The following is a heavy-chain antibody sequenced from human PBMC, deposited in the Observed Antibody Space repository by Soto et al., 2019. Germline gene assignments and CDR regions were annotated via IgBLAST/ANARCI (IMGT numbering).Heavy chain of an antibody. V-gene: IGHV1-69*06. CDR3: AREEETGIEWGWFDP. CDR2: IIPVFGTT. D-gene: IGHD1-1*01. Sequence: QEQLVQSGAEVKKPGSSVKVSCRASGDTFKNHGISWVRQAPGQGLEWMGSIIPVFGTTNYAQKSRGRLTLTADKVTTTAYMELTGLRYDDTAIYYCAREEETGIEWGWFDPWGQGTMVTVST. CDR1: GDTFKNHG. J-gene: IGHJ5*02.